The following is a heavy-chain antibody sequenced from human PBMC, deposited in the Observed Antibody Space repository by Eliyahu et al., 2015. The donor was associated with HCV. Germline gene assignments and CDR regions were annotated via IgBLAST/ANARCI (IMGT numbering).Heavy chain of an antibody. V-gene: IGHV5-51*01. Sequence: EVQLVQSGAEVKKPGESLKISCKGSGYSFTSYWIGWVRQXPGKGLEWMGIIYPGDSXTRYSPSFQGQVTISADKSISTAYLQWSSLKASDTAMYYCARLPVTMVRGVYYFDYWGQGTLVTVSS. CDR1: GYSFTSYW. CDR3: ARLPVTMVRGVYYFDY. J-gene: IGHJ4*02. D-gene: IGHD3-10*01. CDR2: IYPGDSXT.